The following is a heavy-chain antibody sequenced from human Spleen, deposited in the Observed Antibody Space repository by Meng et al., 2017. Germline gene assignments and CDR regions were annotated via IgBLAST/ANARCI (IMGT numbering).Heavy chain of an antibody. J-gene: IGHJ4*02. CDR2: ISGYNGNT. Sequence: ASVKVSCKASGYTLSDYGISWVRQAPGQGLEWMGWISGYNGNTNYARKIQDRVTMTTDTSTSTAYMELRSLKSDDTAVYYCARISVNRGYNYGYEEFDYWGQGTLVTVSS. CDR1: GYTLSDYG. D-gene: IGHD5-18*01. V-gene: IGHV1-18*01. CDR3: ARISVNRGYNYGYEEFDY.